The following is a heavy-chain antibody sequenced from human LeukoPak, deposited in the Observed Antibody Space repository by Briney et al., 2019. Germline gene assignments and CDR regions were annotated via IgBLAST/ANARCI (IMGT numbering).Heavy chain of an antibody. CDR3: ARARAGYSSGWYPER. J-gene: IGHJ4*02. CDR2: INPNSGGT. D-gene: IGHD6-19*01. V-gene: IGHV1-2*02. Sequence: GASVKVSCKASGYTFTGYYMHWVRQAPGQGLEWMGWINPNSGGTNYAQKFQGRVTMTRDTPISTAYMELSRLRSDDTAVYYCARARAGYSSGWYPERWGQGTLVTVSS. CDR1: GYTFTGYY.